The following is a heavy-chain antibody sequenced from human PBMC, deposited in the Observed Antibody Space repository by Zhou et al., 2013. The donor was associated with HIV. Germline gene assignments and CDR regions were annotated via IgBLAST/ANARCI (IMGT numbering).Heavy chain of an antibody. Sequence: EVQLVESGGGLVQPGRSLRLSCAASGFTFDDYAIHWVRQAPGKGLEWVSGISWNSGRIDYADSVKGRFTISRDSAKNSLYLQMNSLRTEDTALYYCAKVWGPGRFAESFFDYWGRGTLVTVSS. CDR2: ISWNSGRI. J-gene: IGHJ4*02. CDR3: AKVWGPGRFAESFFDY. D-gene: IGHD3-16*01. CDR1: GFTFDDYA. V-gene: IGHV3-9*01.